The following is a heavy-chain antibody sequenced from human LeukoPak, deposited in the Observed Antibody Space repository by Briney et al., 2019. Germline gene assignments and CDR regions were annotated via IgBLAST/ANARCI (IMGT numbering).Heavy chain of an antibody. CDR2: IYTSGST. CDR1: GGSISSYY. J-gene: IGHJ3*02. Sequence: PSETLSLTCTVSGGSISSYYWSWIRQPAGKGLGWIGRIYTSGSTNYNPSLKRRVTMSVDTSKNQFSLKLSSVTAADTAVYYCAREQQLPPEGAFDIWGQGTMVTVSS. V-gene: IGHV4-4*07. D-gene: IGHD6-13*01. CDR3: AREQQLPPEGAFDI.